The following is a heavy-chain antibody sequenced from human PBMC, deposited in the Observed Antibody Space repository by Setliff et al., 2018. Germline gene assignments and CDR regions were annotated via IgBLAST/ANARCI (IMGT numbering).Heavy chain of an antibody. V-gene: IGHV4-39*01. D-gene: IGHD1-1*01. J-gene: IGHJ5*01. Sequence: SETLSLTCTVSGDSVSSTSYYWGWIRQPPGKGLEWIGTIYYTGTTYYSPSLKSRVTISVDTSKNQFSLRLTSVTAADTAIYYCASRTTGPGGWFDYWGQGALVTVSS. CDR1: GDSVSSTSYY. CDR2: IYYTGTT. CDR3: ASRTTGPGGWFDY.